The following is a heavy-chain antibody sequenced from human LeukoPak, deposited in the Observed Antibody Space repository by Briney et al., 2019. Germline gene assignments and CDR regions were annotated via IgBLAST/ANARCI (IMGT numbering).Heavy chain of an antibody. Sequence: GGSLRLSCAASGFTFSSYSMTWVRQATGKGLEWVSAIGTAGDTYYPGSVKGRFTISRENAKNSLYLQMNSLRAGDTAVYYCARAPRFGEHLYYYYGMDVWGQGTTVTVSS. V-gene: IGHV3-13*01. CDR1: GFTFSSYS. J-gene: IGHJ6*02. CDR2: IGTAGDT. D-gene: IGHD3-10*01. CDR3: ARAPRFGEHLYYYYGMDV.